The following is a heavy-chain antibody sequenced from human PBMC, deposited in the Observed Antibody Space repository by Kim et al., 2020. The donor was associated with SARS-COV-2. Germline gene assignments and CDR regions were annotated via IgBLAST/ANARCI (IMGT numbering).Heavy chain of an antibody. CDR3: ARGNYYYGMDV. CDR2: IYSGGST. CDR1: GFTVSSNY. Sequence: GGSPRLSCVASGFTVSSNYMSWVRQAPGKGLEWVSAIYSGGSTYYADSVKGRFTISRDNSKNTLYLQMNSLRAEDTAAYYCARGNYYYGMDVWGQGTMVT. J-gene: IGHJ6*02. V-gene: IGHV3-66*01.